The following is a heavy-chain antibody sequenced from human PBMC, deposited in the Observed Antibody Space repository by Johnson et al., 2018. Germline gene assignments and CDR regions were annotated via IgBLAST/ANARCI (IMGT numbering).Heavy chain of an antibody. D-gene: IGHD1-26*01. Sequence: VQLVESGAEVKKPGESLKISCKGSGYSFTSYWIGWVRQMPGKGLEWMGIIYPGDSDTRSSPSFQGQVTISADKSITTAYLQWNSLKTCDTAMYYGARQAVGGGYSAFDIWGQGTMVTVSA. V-gene: IGHV5-51*01. CDR1: GYSFTSYW. CDR2: IYPGDSDT. CDR3: ARQAVGGGYSAFDI. J-gene: IGHJ3*02.